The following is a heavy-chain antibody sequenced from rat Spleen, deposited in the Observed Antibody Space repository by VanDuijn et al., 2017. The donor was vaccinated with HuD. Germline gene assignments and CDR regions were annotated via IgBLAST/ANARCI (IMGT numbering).Heavy chain of an antibody. V-gene: IGHV5-46*01. CDR1: GFTFSSFP. D-gene: IGHD1-2*01. Sequence: EVQPVESGGGLVQPGRSMKLSCAASGFTFSSFPMAWVRQAPTKGLEWVATISSSGGGTYYRDSVKGRFTISRDNAKSTLYLQMNSLRSEDTATYFCARADVAALSTGGIWGQGVMVTVSS. J-gene: IGHJ2*01. CDR2: ISSSGGGT. CDR3: ARADVAALSTGGI.